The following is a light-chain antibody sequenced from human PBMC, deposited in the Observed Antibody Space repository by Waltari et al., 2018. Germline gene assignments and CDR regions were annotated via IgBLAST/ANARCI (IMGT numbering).Light chain of an antibody. J-gene: IGKJ5*01. CDR1: QGISSA. CDR2: DAY. Sequence: AIQLTQSPSSLSSSVGDRVTITCRARQGISSALAWYHQKSGKAPKLLIVDAYSLESGVPSRLSGSGSGTDFTLTISSLQPEDFATYYCQQFKSYPITFGQGTRLEIK. CDR3: QQFKSYPIT. V-gene: IGKV1-13*02.